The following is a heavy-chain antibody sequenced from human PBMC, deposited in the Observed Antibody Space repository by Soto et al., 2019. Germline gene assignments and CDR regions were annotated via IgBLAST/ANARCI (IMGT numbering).Heavy chain of an antibody. Sequence: EVQLLESGGGLVQPGGSLRLSCAASGFTFSSYAMSWVRQAPAKGLEWVSVISGSGASTYYADSVKGRFTFSRDNSKNTLYLQMNGLRAEDTAVYYCAKLLWEYYSYGMDVWGQGTTVTVSS. V-gene: IGHV3-23*01. D-gene: IGHD1-26*01. CDR2: ISGSGAST. CDR3: AKLLWEYYSYGMDV. J-gene: IGHJ6*02. CDR1: GFTFSSYA.